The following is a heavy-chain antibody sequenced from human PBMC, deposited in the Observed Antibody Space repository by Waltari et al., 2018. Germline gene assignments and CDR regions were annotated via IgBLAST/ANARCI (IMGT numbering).Heavy chain of an antibody. CDR2: VDPEDAET. V-gene: IGHV1-69-2*01. D-gene: IGHD4-17*01. CDR1: GYTFTDYY. J-gene: IGHJ3*01. Sequence: EVQLVQSGAEVKKPGATVKISCKVSGYTFTDYYIHWVQQAPGKGLEWMGLVDPEDAETIYAEKFQGRVTITADTSTATAYMELSSLRSEDTAVYYCATHTVTTGGGAFDFWGQGTMVTVSS. CDR3: ATHTVTTGGGAFDF.